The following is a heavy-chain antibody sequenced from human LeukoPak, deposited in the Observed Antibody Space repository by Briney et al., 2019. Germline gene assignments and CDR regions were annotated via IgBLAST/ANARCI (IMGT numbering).Heavy chain of an antibody. J-gene: IGHJ5*02. CDR1: GGSIRNSGYF. D-gene: IGHD2-2*02. CDR3: ARQEYLGWLDT. CDR2: IYYDGTT. Sequence: SETLSLTCTVSGGSIRNSGYFWDWMRLSPGKGLEWIGGIYYDGTTYYNPSLKSRVTTSIDTSQNQFFLKVSSMTAADRGVYCARQEYLGWLDTWGQGTLVTVSS. V-gene: IGHV4-39*01.